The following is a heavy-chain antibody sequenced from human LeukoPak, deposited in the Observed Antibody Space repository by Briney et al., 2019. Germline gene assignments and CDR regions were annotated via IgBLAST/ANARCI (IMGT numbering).Heavy chain of an antibody. CDR2: INSDGSSM. J-gene: IGHJ4*02. V-gene: IGHV3-74*01. CDR1: GFTFSSYA. Sequence: GGSLRLSCAASGFTFSSYAMSWVRQAPGKGLEWVARINSDGSSMSYADSVKGRFTVSRDNAKNTLYLQMNRLRAEDTAMYYCANLQLYYDFWSGPYFDYWGQGTLVTVSS. CDR3: ANLQLYYDFWSGPYFDY. D-gene: IGHD3-3*01.